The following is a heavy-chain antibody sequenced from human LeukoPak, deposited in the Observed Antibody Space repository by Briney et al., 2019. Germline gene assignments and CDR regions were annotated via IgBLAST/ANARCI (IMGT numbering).Heavy chain of an antibody. CDR1: GGSFRGYY. Sequence: PSETLSLTCAVYGGSFRGYYWSWIRQPPGKGLEWIGEINHSGSTNYNPSLKSRVTISVDTSKNQFSLKLSSVTAADTAVYYCARGRDGYNYYYYYMDVWGKGTTVTVSS. V-gene: IGHV4-34*01. CDR3: ARGRDGYNYYYYYMDV. J-gene: IGHJ6*03. CDR2: INHSGST. D-gene: IGHD5-24*01.